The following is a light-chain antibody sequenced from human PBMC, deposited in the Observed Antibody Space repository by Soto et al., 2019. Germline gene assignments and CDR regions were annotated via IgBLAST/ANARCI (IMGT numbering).Light chain of an antibody. V-gene: IGKV1-5*03. CDR3: QHYDSARWT. J-gene: IGKJ1*01. CDR2: KAS. Sequence: DIQMTQSPSTLSASVGDRGTSTCLASQSISSWLAWYQQKPGKAPKLLIYKASSLESGVPSRFSGSGSGTDFSLTISRLEPEDFAVYYCQHYDSARWTFGLGTKVDI. CDR1: QSISSW.